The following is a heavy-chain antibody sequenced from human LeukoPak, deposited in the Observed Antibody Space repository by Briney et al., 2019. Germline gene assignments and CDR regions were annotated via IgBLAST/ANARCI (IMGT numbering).Heavy chain of an antibody. V-gene: IGHV3-21*01. J-gene: IGHJ4*02. CDR2: ISSSSSYI. CDR3: ARERYSSGSYLG. D-gene: IGHD6-19*01. CDR1: GFTFSSYS. Sequence: KPGGSLRLSCAASGFTFSSYSMNWVRKAPGKGLEWVSSISSSSSYIYYADSVKGRFTISRDNAKNSLYLQMNSLRAEQTADDYCARERYSSGSYLGWGQGTLVTVSS.